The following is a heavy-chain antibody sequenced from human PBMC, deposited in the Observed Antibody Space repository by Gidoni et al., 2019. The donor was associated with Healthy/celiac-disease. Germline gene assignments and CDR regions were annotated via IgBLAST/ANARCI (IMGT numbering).Heavy chain of an antibody. J-gene: IGHJ4*02. CDR1: GYSISSGYY. CDR3: ACETGYSSSWFYDY. D-gene: IGHD6-13*01. Sequence: QVQLQESGPGLVKPSETLSLTCTVSGYSISSGYYWGWIRQPPGKGLEWIGSIYHSGSTYYNPSLKSRVTISVDTSKNQFSLKLSSVTAADTAVYYCACETGYSSSWFYDYWGQGTLVTVSS. CDR2: IYHSGST. V-gene: IGHV4-38-2*02.